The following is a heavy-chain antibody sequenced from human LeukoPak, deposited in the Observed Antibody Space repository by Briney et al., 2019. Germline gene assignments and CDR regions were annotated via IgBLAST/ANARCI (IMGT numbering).Heavy chain of an antibody. D-gene: IGHD3-10*01. CDR3: ARDNGGWFDS. J-gene: IGHJ5*01. V-gene: IGHV3-7*03. CDR2: IKQGGREE. CDR1: GFTFSGYT. Sequence: PGGSLRLSCAASGFTFSGYTMSWVRQAPGKGLEWVANIKQGGREEKYVGSVKGRFSISRDDAKSTLYLQMDSLSGDDTAVYYCARDNGGWFDSWGRGTLVTVSS.